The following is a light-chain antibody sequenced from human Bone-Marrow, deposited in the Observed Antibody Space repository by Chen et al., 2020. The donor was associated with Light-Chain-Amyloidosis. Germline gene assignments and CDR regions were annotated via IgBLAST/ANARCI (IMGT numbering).Light chain of an antibody. J-gene: IGKJ5*01. Sequence: DIQMTQSPSSLSASVGDRVTITCRASQSINNYLNWYQHSPGKDPKLLIHAASTLHGGVPSRYSGSGSGTDFTLTNTNLQPEDFATNYCQQTFMTPRAFGQGTRLEIK. CDR1: QSINNY. CDR2: AAS. CDR3: QQTFMTPRA. V-gene: IGKV1-39*01.